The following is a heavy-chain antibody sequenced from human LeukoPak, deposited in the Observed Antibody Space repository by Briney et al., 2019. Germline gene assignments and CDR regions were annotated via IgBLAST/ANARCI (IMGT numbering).Heavy chain of an antibody. Sequence: SETLSLTCTVSGGSISSSSYYWGWIRQPPGKGLEWIGSMYYSGSTHYNPSLKSRVSISVDTSKNQFSLKLSSVTAADTAIYYCARQSSHYYGSGTFRHFDYWGQGTLVSVSS. J-gene: IGHJ4*02. CDR1: GGSISSSSYY. CDR3: ARQSSHYYGSGTFRHFDY. CDR2: MYYSGST. D-gene: IGHD3-10*01. V-gene: IGHV4-39*01.